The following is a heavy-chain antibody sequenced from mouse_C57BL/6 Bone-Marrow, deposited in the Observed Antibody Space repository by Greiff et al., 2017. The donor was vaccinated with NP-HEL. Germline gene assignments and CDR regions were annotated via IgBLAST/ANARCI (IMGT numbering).Heavy chain of an antibody. D-gene: IGHD1-1*01. J-gene: IGHJ3*01. CDR1: GFTFSSYA. Sequence: EVKLMESGGGLVKPGGSLKLSCAASGFTFSSYAMSWVRQTPEKRLEWVATISDGGSYTYYPDNVQGRFTISRDNAKNNLYLQMSHLKSEDTTMYYCARGLLRGAFWGQGTLVTVSA. V-gene: IGHV5-4*03. CDR3: ARGLLRGAF. CDR2: ISDGGSYT.